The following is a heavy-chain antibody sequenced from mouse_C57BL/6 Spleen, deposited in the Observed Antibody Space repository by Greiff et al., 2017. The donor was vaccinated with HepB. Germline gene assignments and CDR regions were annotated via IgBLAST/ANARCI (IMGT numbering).Heavy chain of an antibody. CDR2: IYPGDGDT. D-gene: IGHD3-2*02. J-gene: IGHJ2*01. Sequence: QVQLQQSGPELVKPGASVKISCKASGYAFSSSWMNWVKQRPGKGLEWIGRIYPGDGDTNYNGKFKGKATLTADKSSSTAYMQLSSLTSEDSAVYFCARWKDLGEAFYYWGQGTTLTVSS. CDR3: ARWKDLGEAFYY. V-gene: IGHV1-82*01. CDR1: GYAFSSSW.